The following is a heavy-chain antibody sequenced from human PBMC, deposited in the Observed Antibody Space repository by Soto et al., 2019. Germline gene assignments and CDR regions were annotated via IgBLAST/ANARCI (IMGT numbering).Heavy chain of an antibody. Sequence: QLQLQESGPGLVKPSETLSLTCIVSGGSISSSSYYWGWIRQPPGKGLEWIGSIYYGGTTYYNPSLKSRVTISVDTSKHQFSLKLSSVTAADTAVYYCATSHPSYSSGTFTYYFDYWGQGTLVTVSS. CDR1: GGSISSSSYY. D-gene: IGHD3-10*01. V-gene: IGHV4-39*01. CDR2: IYYGGTT. CDR3: ATSHPSYSSGTFTYYFDY. J-gene: IGHJ4*02.